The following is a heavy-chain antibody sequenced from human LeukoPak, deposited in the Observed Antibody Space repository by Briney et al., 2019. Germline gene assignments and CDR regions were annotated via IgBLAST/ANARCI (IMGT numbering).Heavy chain of an antibody. Sequence: SETLSLTCTVSGGPISNHYWSWVRQPPGKGLEWIGYMFYSGSTNYNPSLKSRVTISVGASKNQFSLKMTSVTAADTAVYYCARGSRRVVPRPKKGDHYYVDVWGKGTAVTVS. V-gene: IGHV4-59*11. J-gene: IGHJ6*03. CDR2: MFYSGST. CDR1: GGPISNHY. CDR3: ARGSRRVVPRPKKGDHYYVDV. D-gene: IGHD2-2*01.